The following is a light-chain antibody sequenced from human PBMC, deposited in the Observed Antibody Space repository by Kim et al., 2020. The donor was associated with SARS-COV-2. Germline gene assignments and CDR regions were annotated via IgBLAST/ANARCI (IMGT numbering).Light chain of an antibody. CDR2: DAS. CDR3: QRSSRPIT. CDR1: QSVGDF. Sequence: SLSPGEGATLSCWASQSVGDFLAWYQQRPGQSPRLLIYDASKRATGIPARFSGSGSGTDFTLTIRTLESEDFAIYYCQRSSRPITFGQGTRLEIK. V-gene: IGKV3-11*01. J-gene: IGKJ5*01.